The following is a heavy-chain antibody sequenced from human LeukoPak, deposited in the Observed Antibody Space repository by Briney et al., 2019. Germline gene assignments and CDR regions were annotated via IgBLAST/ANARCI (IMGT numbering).Heavy chain of an antibody. J-gene: IGHJ4*02. CDR2: IYTSGST. V-gene: IGHV4-61*02. CDR1: GGSISSDNYY. D-gene: IGHD5-24*01. Sequence: PSQTLSLTCTVSGGSISSDNYYGIWIRQPAGKGLEWMGRIYTSGSTNYNPSLKTRVTISIDTSKNQFSLKLTSVTAADTAVYYCLLRRDGYTHFDYWGQGTLVTVSS. CDR3: LLRRDGYTHFDY.